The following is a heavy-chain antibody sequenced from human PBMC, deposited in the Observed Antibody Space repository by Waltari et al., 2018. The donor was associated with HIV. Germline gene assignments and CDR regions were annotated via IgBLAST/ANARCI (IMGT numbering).Heavy chain of an antibody. CDR3: ARAGRDGKLPPDY. D-gene: IGHD1-26*01. V-gene: IGHV3-74*01. CDR2: INSDGSST. CDR1: GLPFSSYW. Sequence: EVQLVESGGGSVQPGGSLRLSCAASGLPFSSYWMHWVRQAPGKGLVWVSRINSDGSSTSYADSVKGRFTISRDNAKNTVYLQMSSLRAEDTAVYYCARAGRDGKLPPDYWGQGTLVTVSS. J-gene: IGHJ4*02.